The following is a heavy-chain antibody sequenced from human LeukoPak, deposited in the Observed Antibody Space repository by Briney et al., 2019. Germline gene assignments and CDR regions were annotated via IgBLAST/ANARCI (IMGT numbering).Heavy chain of an antibody. CDR2: IYYSGST. Sequence: SETLSLTCTVSGGSISSYYWSWIRQPPGKGLEWIVNIYYSGSTYYNPSLKSRVTISVDTSKKQFSLKLSSVTAADTAVYYCAREKIGYYDSSGRGWFDPWGQGTLVTVSS. CDR1: GGSISSYY. D-gene: IGHD3-22*01. J-gene: IGHJ5*02. CDR3: AREKIGYYDSSGRGWFDP. V-gene: IGHV4-59*12.